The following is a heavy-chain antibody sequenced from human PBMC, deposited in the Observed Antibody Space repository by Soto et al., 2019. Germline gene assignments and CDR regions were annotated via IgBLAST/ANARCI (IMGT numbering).Heavy chain of an antibody. J-gene: IGHJ6*02. CDR1: GGSISSRNW. Sequence: SETLSLTCAVSGGSISSRNWWSWVRQPPGKGLEWIGEIYHSGSTNYNPSLKSRVTISVDKSKNQFSLKLNSVTAADTAVYYCARLPHYDILTGYYYYYCGMDVWGQGTTVTVSS. D-gene: IGHD3-9*01. CDR2: IYHSGST. CDR3: ARLPHYDILTGYYYYYCGMDV. V-gene: IGHV4-4*02.